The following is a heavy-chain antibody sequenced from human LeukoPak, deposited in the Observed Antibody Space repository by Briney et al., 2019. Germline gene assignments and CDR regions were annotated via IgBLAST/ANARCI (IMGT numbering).Heavy chain of an antibody. D-gene: IGHD2-8*01. CDR2: IYHSGTP. CDR3: ARQEVSNDAFDI. V-gene: IGHV4-38-2*01. J-gene: IGHJ3*02. CDR1: GYSISSGYY. Sequence: SETLSLTCAVSGYSISSGYYWGWIRPHPGKGVEWIVSIYHSGTPYYNPSLKSRVTISVDTSKNQFSLKLSSVTAADTAVYYCARQEVSNDAFDIRGQGTMVTVS.